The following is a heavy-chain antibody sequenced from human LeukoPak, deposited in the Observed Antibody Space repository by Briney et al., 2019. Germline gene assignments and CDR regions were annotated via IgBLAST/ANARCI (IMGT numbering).Heavy chain of an antibody. CDR1: GYTFTSYG. D-gene: IGHD3-22*01. J-gene: IGHJ4*02. CDR3: ARDYTSGYYYDSSGYPDY. Sequence: ASVKVSCKASGYTFTSYGISWVRQAPGQGLEWMGWISAYNGNTNYAQKLQGRVTMTTDTSTSTAYMEPRSLRSDDTAVYYCARDYTSGYYYDSSGYPDYWGQGTLVTVSS. V-gene: IGHV1-18*01. CDR2: ISAYNGNT.